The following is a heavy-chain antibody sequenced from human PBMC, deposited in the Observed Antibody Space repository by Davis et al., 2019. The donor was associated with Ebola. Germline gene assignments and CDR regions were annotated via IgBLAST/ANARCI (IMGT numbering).Heavy chain of an antibody. J-gene: IGHJ4*02. CDR1: GDSIRSGGYY. Sequence: SETLSLTCTVSGDSIRSGGYYWTWIRQHPGKGLEWIGHIFYSGTTSYNPSLKSRIAISVDTSQNQFSLKVNSVTAADTAVYYCARGLYPWELDYWGQGTLVTVSS. CDR3: ARGLYPWELDY. V-gene: IGHV4-31*03. CDR2: IFYSGTT. D-gene: IGHD1-1*01.